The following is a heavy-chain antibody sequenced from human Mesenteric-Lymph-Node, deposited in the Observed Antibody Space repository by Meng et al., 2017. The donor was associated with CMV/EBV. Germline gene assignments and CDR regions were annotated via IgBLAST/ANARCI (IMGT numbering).Heavy chain of an antibody. Sequence: GESLKISCAASGLTFSSYGMHWVRQAPGKGLEWVANIKRDGSEKYYADFVRGRFTVSKDNAANSVYLQLNSLRAEDTAVYYCARDRGPNTFDYWGRGTLVTVSS. CDR3: ARDRGPNTFDY. J-gene: IGHJ4*02. D-gene: IGHD5-12*01. CDR1: GLTFSSYG. V-gene: IGHV3-7*01. CDR2: IKRDGSEK.